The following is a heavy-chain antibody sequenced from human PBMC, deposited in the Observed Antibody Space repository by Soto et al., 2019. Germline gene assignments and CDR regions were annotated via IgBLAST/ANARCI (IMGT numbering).Heavy chain of an antibody. D-gene: IGHD2-15*01. Sequence: QVQLQESGPGLVKPSQTLSVTCTVSGDSITSGPYYWSWVRQLPGRGLEWIGYIYFRGNSYYNPSLKSRITISLDRSKSQFSLELNSVTAADTAVYYCARSGGSNSWYGVFDFWGQGTLVNVSS. J-gene: IGHJ4*02. V-gene: IGHV4-31*03. CDR1: GDSITSGPYY. CDR2: IYFRGNS. CDR3: ARSGGSNSWYGVFDF.